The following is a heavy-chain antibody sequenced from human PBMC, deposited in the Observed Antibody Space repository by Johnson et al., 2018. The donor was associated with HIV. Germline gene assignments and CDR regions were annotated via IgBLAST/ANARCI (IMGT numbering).Heavy chain of an antibody. CDR2: IWYDGSNK. D-gene: IGHD2-15*01. Sequence: QVQLVESGGGVVQPGRSLRLSCAASGFTFSSYGMHWVRQAPGKGLEWVAVIWYDGSNKYYADSVKGRFTISRDNSKNTLYLQMNSLRAEDTAVYYCAKDGGRLRTDAFDIWGQGTMVTVSS. V-gene: IGHV3-33*06. CDR3: AKDGGRLRTDAFDI. CDR1: GFTFSSYG. J-gene: IGHJ3*02.